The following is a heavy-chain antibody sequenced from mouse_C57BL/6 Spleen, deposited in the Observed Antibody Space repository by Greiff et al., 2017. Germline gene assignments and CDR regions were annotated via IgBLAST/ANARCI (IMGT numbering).Heavy chain of an antibody. V-gene: IGHV1-7*01. D-gene: IGHD1-1*01. J-gene: IGHJ2*01. CDR2: INPSSGYT. CDR1: GYTFTSYW. CDR3: ARDATTVVATGDY. Sequence: VQLQESGAELAKPGASVKLSCKASGYTFTSYWMHWVKQRPGQGLEWIGYINPSSGYTKYNQKFKDKATLTADKSSSTAYMQLSSLTYEDSAVYYCARDATTVVATGDYWGQGTTLTVSS.